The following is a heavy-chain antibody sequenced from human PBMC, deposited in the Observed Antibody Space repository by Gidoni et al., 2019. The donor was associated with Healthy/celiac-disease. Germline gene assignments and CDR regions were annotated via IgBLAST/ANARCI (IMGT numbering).Heavy chain of an antibody. Sequence: QVQLVESGGGVVQPGRSLRLSCAASGFTFRSYGMHWVRQAPGQGLEWVAVIWYDGSNKYYADSVKGRFTISRDNSKNTLYLQMNSLRAEDTAVYYCARCSSSSSRYYYYGMDVWGQGTTVTVSS. V-gene: IGHV3-33*01. CDR3: ARCSSSSSRYYYYGMDV. CDR1: GFTFRSYG. J-gene: IGHJ6*02. CDR2: IWYDGSNK. D-gene: IGHD6-6*01.